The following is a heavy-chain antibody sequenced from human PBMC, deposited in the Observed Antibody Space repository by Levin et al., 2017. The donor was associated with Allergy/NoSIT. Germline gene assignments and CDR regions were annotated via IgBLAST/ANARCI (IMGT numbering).Heavy chain of an antibody. CDR2: INQDGSQK. Sequence: GESLKISCAASGFTFSTYWMTWVRQAPGKGLEWVANINQDGSQKYYVDSVKGRFTVSRDNAKNSLYLQINSLRVEDTAVYYCAKDFFLSGSNVRTIFDYWGQGTLVTVSS. J-gene: IGHJ4*02. CDR3: AKDFFLSGSNVRTIFDY. CDR1: GFTFSTYW. V-gene: IGHV3-7*01. D-gene: IGHD5-24*01.